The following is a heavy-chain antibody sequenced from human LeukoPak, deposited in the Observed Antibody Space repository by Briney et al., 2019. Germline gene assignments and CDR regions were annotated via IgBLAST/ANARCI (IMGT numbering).Heavy chain of an antibody. CDR3: ARRIRYSSGWTFDY. V-gene: IGHV5-51*01. CDR1: GDSFTSYW. D-gene: IGHD6-19*01. Sequence: GESLKISCRASGDSFTSYWIGWGRQLPGKGLEGMGIIYPGDSDPRYSPSFQGQVTISADKSISTAYLQWSSLKASNTAMYYCARRIRYSSGWTFDYWGQGTLVTVSS. CDR2: IYPGDSDP. J-gene: IGHJ4*01.